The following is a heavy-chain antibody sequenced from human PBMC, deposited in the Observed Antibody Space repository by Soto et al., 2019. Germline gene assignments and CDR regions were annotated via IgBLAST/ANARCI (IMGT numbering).Heavy chain of an antibody. CDR3: AKAGSNIVLVPAAIPRFDP. J-gene: IGHJ5*02. CDR1: GGSISSNDFY. CDR2: IYYSGNT. D-gene: IGHD2-2*01. Sequence: SETLSLTCIVSGGSISSNDFYWSWIRQHPGKGLEWIGYIYYSGNTYYNPSLKSRVTILVDTSKNQFSLKVSSVTAADTAVYYCAKAGSNIVLVPAAIPRFDPWGQGTLVTVSS. V-gene: IGHV4-31*03.